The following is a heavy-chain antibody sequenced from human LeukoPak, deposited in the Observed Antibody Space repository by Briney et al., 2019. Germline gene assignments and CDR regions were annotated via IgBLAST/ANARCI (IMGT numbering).Heavy chain of an antibody. J-gene: IGHJ6*03. CDR1: GFTFSSYS. V-gene: IGHV3-21*01. CDR2: ISTSSSYI. Sequence: GGSLRLSCAASGFTFSSYSMNWVRQAPGKGLEWVSSISTSSSYIYCADSVKGRFTISRDNAKNSLYLQMNSLRAEDTAVYYCARALVVPAAISDYYYMDVWGKGTTVTISS. CDR3: ARALVVPAAISDYYYMDV. D-gene: IGHD2-2*02.